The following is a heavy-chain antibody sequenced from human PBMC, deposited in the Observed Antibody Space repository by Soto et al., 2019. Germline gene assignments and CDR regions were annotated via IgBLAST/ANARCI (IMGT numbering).Heavy chain of an antibody. D-gene: IGHD2-15*01. CDR3: ARDNRWLSAFDI. J-gene: IGHJ3*02. V-gene: IGHV1-3*01. Sequence: ASVKVSCKASGYTFTSYDINWVRQAPGQGLEWMGWMNASSGNTKYAQKFQGRVTITRDTSASTAYMELSSLRSEDTAVYYCARDNRWLSAFDIWGQGTMVTVSS. CDR1: GYTFTSYD. CDR2: MNASSGNT.